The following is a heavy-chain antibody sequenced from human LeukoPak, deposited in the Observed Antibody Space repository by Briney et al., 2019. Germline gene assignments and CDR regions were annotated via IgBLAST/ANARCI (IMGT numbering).Heavy chain of an antibody. V-gene: IGHV3-23*01. Sequence: GGSLRLSCAVSGFTFSTYAMTWVRQAPGKGLGWVSGISGSGGSRYYTDSVNGRVTISRNNSKNTLYLQMNTLRVEDTAVYYCAEAPWDNNDYYLFDHWGQGTLVTVSS. D-gene: IGHD3-22*01. CDR1: GFTFSTYA. CDR2: ISGSGGSR. J-gene: IGHJ4*02. CDR3: AEAPWDNNDYYLFDH.